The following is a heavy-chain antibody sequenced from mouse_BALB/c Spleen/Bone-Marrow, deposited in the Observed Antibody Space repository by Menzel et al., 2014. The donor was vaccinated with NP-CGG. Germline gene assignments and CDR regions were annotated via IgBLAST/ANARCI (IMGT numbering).Heavy chain of an antibody. J-gene: IGHJ3*01. CDR3: ARVSSTMITTVFAY. V-gene: IGHV2-9*02. CDR1: GFSLTSYG. D-gene: IGHD2-4*01. Sequence: VKLMESGPGLVAPSQSLSITCTVSGFSLTSYGVHWVRQPPGKGLEWLGVIWAGGSTNYNSALMSRLSISKDNSKGQVFLKMNSLQTDDTAMYYCARVSSTMITTVFAYWGQGTLVTVSA. CDR2: IWAGGST.